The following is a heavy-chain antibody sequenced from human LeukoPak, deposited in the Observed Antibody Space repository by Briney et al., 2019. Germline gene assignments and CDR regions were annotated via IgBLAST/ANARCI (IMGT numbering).Heavy chain of an antibody. CDR1: GYSINNYW. Sequence: GESLKISCRGSGYSINNYWIGWVRQMPGKGLEWMGIIYPADSDIRYSPSFQGQVTISADKSISTVYLQWSSLKASDTAMYYCARQEYCSGGSCYTWFDPWGQGTLVTVSS. D-gene: IGHD2-15*01. J-gene: IGHJ5*02. CDR3: ARQEYCSGGSCYTWFDP. CDR2: IYPADSDI. V-gene: IGHV5-51*01.